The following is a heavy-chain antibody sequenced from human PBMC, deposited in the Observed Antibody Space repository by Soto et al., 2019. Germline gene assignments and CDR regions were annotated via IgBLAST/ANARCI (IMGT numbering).Heavy chain of an antibody. J-gene: IGHJ4*01. CDR3: ARRPYYGSGNPLFDY. Sequence: ASVKVSCKTSGYIFTNYGVAWVRQAPGQGLELVAWISGYNGYPKHTQKFQDRVTMTTDTSTSTGYMEMRSLKSDDTAVYYCARRPYYGSGNPLFDYWGQGTLVTVSS. V-gene: IGHV1-18*01. D-gene: IGHD3-10*01. CDR2: ISGYNGYP. CDR1: GYIFTNYG.